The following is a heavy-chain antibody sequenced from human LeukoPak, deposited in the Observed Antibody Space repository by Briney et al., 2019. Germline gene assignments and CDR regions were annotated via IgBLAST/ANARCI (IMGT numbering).Heavy chain of an antibody. CDR2: INSDGSST. J-gene: IGHJ4*02. Sequence: PGGSLRLSCVASGFTFSSYWMHWVRQAPGKGLVWVSRINSDGSSTDYADSVKGRFTISRDNAKNTLYLQMNSLRAEDTAVYYCARGYSYAYVDYWGQGTLVTASS. D-gene: IGHD5-18*01. CDR1: GFTFSSYW. CDR3: ARGYSYAYVDY. V-gene: IGHV3-74*01.